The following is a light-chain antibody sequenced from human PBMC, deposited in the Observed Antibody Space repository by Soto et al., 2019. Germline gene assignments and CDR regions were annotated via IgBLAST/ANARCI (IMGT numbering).Light chain of an antibody. J-gene: IGKJ5*01. Sequence: EIVLTQSPATLSLSPGERATLSCGASQSVRSYLAWYQQKPGQAPRLLIHDASSRATGIPARFSSSGSGTDFTLTISSLEPEDFAVYYCQQRTNWPSSTFGQGTRLEIK. CDR2: DAS. CDR3: QQRTNWPSST. CDR1: QSVRSY. V-gene: IGKV3-11*01.